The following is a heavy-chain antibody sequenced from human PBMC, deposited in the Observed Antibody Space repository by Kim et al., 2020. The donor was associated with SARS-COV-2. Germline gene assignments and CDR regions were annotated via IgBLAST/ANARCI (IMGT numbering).Heavy chain of an antibody. V-gene: IGHV4-31*02. CDR3: VRGPNFFDS. Sequence: GNTYYNPSFKSRITISIDTSKNQFSLQLSSVTAADTAVYYCVRGPNFFDSWGQGTLVTVSS. CDR2: GNT. J-gene: IGHJ4*02.